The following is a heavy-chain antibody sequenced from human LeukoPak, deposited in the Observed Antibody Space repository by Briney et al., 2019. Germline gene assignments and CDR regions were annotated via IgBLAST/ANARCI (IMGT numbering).Heavy chain of an antibody. D-gene: IGHD3-3*01. CDR2: ISSSSSYI. Sequence: GGSLRLSCAASGFTFSSYSMNWVRQAPGKGLEWVSSISSSSSYIYYADSVKGRFTTSRDNAKNSLYLQMNSLRAEDTAVYYCASYYDTLDSGRRPGSWFDPWGQGTLVTVSS. V-gene: IGHV3-21*01. CDR1: GFTFSSYS. J-gene: IGHJ5*02. CDR3: ASYYDTLDSGRRPGSWFDP.